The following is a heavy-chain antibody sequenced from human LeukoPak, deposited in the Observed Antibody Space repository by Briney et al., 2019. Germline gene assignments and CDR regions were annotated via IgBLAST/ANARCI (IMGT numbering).Heavy chain of an antibody. CDR2: ISPDGTGT. CDR1: GFALSDSW. CDR3: ARDVGFSPDR. V-gene: IGHV3-74*01. J-gene: IGHJ1*01. D-gene: IGHD1-14*01. Sequence: QPGGSLRLSCVASGFALSDSWMQWVRQTPGKGLVWVSHISPDGTGTNYADFVKGRIIISRDNAKNRVFLQINSLRGEDTSVYFCARDVGFSPDRWGQGTLVTVSS.